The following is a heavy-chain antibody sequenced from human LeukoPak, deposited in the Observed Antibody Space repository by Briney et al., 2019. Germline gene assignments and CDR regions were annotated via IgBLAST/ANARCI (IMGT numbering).Heavy chain of an antibody. CDR1: GGSFSGYY. J-gene: IGHJ6*02. CDR2: INHSGST. CDR3: ARRTLLWFGEYYYGMDV. Sequence: SETLSLTCAVYGGSFSGYYWSWIRQPPGKGLEWIGEINHSGSTNYNPSLKSRVTISVDTSKNQFSLKLSSVTAADTAVYYCARRTLLWFGEYYYGMDVWGQGTTVTVSS. D-gene: IGHD3-10*01. V-gene: IGHV4-34*01.